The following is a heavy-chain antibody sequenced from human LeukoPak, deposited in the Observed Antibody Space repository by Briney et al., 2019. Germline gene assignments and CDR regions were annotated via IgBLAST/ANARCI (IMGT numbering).Heavy chain of an antibody. CDR3: AKDLTGAFDI. Sequence: GRSLRLSCAASGFTFSNYVIHWVRQAPGKGLEWVAVISYDGSNKYYADSVKGRFTISRDNSKNTLYLQMNSLRAEDTAVYYCAKDLTGAFDIWGQGTMVTVSS. CDR1: GFTFSNYV. V-gene: IGHV3-30-3*01. D-gene: IGHD7-27*01. J-gene: IGHJ3*02. CDR2: ISYDGSNK.